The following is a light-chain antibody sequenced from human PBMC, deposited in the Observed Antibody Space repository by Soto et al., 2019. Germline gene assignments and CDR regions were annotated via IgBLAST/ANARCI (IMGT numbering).Light chain of an antibody. CDR1: QIISRSN. CDR3: QYGNSPLFT. Sequence: EIVLTQSPGTLSLSPGERATLSCGASQIISRSNLAWYQQTPGQAPRLLIYGASSRATGIPDRFSGSGSGTDFTLTISRLEPEDFAVYYCQYGNSPLFTFGPGTTVDMK. J-gene: IGKJ3*01. V-gene: IGKV3-20*01. CDR2: GAS.